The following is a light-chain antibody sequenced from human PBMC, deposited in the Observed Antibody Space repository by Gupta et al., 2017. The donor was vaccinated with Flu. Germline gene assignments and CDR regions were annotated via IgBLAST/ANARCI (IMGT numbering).Light chain of an antibody. CDR2: DAS. Sequence: DLQMTQSPSSLSASVGVRVTITCQASQDISNYLNWYQQKPGKAPKLLIYDASNLETGVPSRFSGSGSGTDFTFTISSLQPEDIATYYCQQYDNLLPALTFGGGTKVEIK. CDR3: QQYDNLLPALT. J-gene: IGKJ4*01. V-gene: IGKV1-33*01. CDR1: QDISNY.